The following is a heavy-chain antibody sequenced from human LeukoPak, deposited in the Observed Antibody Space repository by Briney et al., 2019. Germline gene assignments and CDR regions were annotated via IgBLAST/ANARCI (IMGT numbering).Heavy chain of an antibody. J-gene: IGHJ4*02. Sequence: SETLSLTCTVSGGSISSYYWSWIRQPPGKGLEWIGNSYYSGSTKYNPSLKSRVTISVDTSKNQFSLKVNSVTAADTTVYYCAGDDSSSWWSYWGQGTLVTVSS. CDR1: GGSISSYY. V-gene: IGHV4-59*01. CDR2: SYYSGST. CDR3: AGDDSSSWWSY. D-gene: IGHD6-13*01.